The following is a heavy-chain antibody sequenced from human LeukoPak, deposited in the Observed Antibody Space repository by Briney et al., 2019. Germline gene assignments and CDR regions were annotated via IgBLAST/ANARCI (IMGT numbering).Heavy chain of an antibody. V-gene: IGHV3-23*01. D-gene: IGHD4-17*01. CDR1: GFTFSSYA. Sequence: PGGSLRLSCAASGFTFSSYAMSWVRQAPGKGLEWVSAISGSGGSTYYADSVKGRFTISRDNSKNTLYLQMNSLRAKDTAVYYCAKDLPRDLAYGDYFDYWGQGTLVTVSS. CDR3: AKDLPRDLAYGDYFDY. CDR2: ISGSGGST. J-gene: IGHJ4*02.